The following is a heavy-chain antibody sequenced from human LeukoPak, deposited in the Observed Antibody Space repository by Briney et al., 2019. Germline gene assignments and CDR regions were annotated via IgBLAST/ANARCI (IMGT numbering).Heavy chain of an antibody. CDR3: AKDYYDSSGYYFIEAFDI. J-gene: IGHJ3*02. V-gene: IGHV3-30*02. CDR1: GFTFSSYG. D-gene: IGHD3-22*01. Sequence: GGSLRLSCAASGFTFSSYGMHWVRQAPGKGLEWVAVIWYGGSKKYYADSVKGRFTISRDNSKNTLYLQMNSLRAEDTAVYYCAKDYYDSSGYYFIEAFDIWGQGTMVTVSS. CDR2: IWYGGSKK.